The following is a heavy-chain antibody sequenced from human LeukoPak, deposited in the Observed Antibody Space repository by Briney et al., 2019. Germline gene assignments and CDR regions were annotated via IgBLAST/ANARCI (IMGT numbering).Heavy chain of an antibody. J-gene: IGHJ4*02. D-gene: IGHD2-2*01. CDR3: AKVGSSTSYFLDY. Sequence: PRGSLRLSCAASGFTFTNYAMGWVRQAPGKGLEWVSGVSVSGGSTYYADSVKGRFTISRDNSKNTVSLQMISLRVEDTALYYCAKVGSSTSYFLDYWGQGTLVTVSS. CDR1: GFTFTNYA. V-gene: IGHV3-23*01. CDR2: VSVSGGST.